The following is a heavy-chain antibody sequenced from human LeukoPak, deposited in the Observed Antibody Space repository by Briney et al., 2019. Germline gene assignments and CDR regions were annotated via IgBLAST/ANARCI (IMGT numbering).Heavy chain of an antibody. D-gene: IGHD6-19*01. CDR3: ARDGGSGWYMGYYYYYYMDV. J-gene: IGHJ6*03. CDR2: INPNSGGT. CDR1: GYTFTGYY. Sequence: ASVKVSCKASGYTFTGYYMHWVRQAPGQGLEWMGWINPNSGGTNYAQKFQGRVTMTRDTSISTAYMELSRLRSDDTAVYYCARDGGSGWYMGYYYYYYMDVWGKGTTVTVSS. V-gene: IGHV1-2*02.